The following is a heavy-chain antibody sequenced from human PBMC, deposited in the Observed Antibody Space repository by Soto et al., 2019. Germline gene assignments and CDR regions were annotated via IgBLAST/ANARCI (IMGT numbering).Heavy chain of an antibody. D-gene: IGHD6-19*01. Sequence: QVQLLQSGAELKKPGASVKVSCKSSGYIFTGYYMHWVRQAPGQGLERKGWINPNSGDKNYTQKFQGWVTMTRDPSISTAYMELSRLRSDDTAVYYCATSRISIAVAGETEYYFDYWGQGTPVTVSS. CDR2: INPNSGDK. CDR1: GYIFTGYY. J-gene: IGHJ4*02. CDR3: ATSRISIAVAGETEYYFDY. V-gene: IGHV1-2*04.